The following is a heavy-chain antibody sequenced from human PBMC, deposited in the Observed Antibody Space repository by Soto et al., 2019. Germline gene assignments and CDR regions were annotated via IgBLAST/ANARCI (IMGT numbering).Heavy chain of an antibody. V-gene: IGHV3-33*01. CDR1: GFTFSSYG. D-gene: IGHD6-19*01. J-gene: IGHJ3*02. CDR2: IWYDESNK. CDR3: ARDWLAVADYAFDI. Sequence: GGSLRLSCAASGFTFSSYGMHWVRQAPGKGLEWVAVIWYDESNKYYADSVKGRFTISRDNSKNTLYLQMNSLRAEDTAVYYCARDWLAVADYAFDIWGQGTMVTVSS.